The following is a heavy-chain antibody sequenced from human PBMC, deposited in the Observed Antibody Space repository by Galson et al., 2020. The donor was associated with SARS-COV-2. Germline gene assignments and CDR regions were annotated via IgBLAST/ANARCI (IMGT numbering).Heavy chain of an antibody. D-gene: IGHD3-9*01. J-gene: IGHJ5*02. V-gene: IGHV4-61*02. CDR2: SGNI. Sequence: SGNIKYNPSLNSRVSISLDTSNSQFSLKLYSVTAADTAVYYCSRDGQTGDLWGPGTLVTVSS. CDR3: SRDGQTGDL.